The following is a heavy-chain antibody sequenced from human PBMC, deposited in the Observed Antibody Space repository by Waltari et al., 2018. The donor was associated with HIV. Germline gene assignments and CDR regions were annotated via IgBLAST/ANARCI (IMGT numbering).Heavy chain of an antibody. V-gene: IGHV1-2*06. CDR2: SDPRTAEA. J-gene: IGHJ4*02. CDR3: ARGEDVTLISLPPGYRLDF. CDR1: GYTFTAYY. Sequence: QAHMVQSGPEVRRPGASVTVSCKGSGYTFTAYYLHWVRPTPGQGPEWLGRSDPRTAEALYAPAFQGRVTMTRVTSLTTAYLDLTSLKSDDTAVYFCARGEDVTLISLPPGYRLDFWGQGTLVTVSS. D-gene: IGHD2-15*01.